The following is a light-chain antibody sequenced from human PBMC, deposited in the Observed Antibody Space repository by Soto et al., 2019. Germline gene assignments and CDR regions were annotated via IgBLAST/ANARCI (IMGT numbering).Light chain of an antibody. CDR2: RAS. CDR1: QSVSSSY. V-gene: IGKV3-15*01. Sequence: ETVLTQSPGTLSLSPGERATLSCRASQSVSSSYLAWYQQKPGQAPRLLMFRASIRAAGFPARFSGSGSGTEFNITISSLQSDDSAVYYCQQYNNWPRATFGGGTKV. CDR3: QQYNNWPRAT. J-gene: IGKJ4*01.